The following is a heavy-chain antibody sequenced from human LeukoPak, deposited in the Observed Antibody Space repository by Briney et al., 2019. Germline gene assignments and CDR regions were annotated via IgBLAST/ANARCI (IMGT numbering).Heavy chain of an antibody. V-gene: IGHV4-38-2*01. CDR2: IYHSGST. CDR1: GYSISSSYY. Sequence: SETLSLTCAVSGYSISSSYYWGWIRQPPGKGLEWIGSIYHSGSTYYNPSLKSRVTISLDTSKNQFSPRLSSVTAADTAVYYCARVRANSGYGHFDYWGQGTLVTVSS. D-gene: IGHD5-12*01. J-gene: IGHJ4*02. CDR3: ARVRANSGYGHFDY.